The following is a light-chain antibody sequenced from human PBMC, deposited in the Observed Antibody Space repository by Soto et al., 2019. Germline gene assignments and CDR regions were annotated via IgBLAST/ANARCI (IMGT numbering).Light chain of an antibody. Sequence: QPVLTQPPSVSGAPGQRVTISCTGSSSNIGAGYDVHWYQQLPGTAPQLLMYGNSKRPSGVPDRFSGSKSGTAASLAITGLQAEDEADYYCQSYDSSLSVVFGGGTKLTVL. CDR1: SSNIGAGYD. V-gene: IGLV1-40*01. CDR3: QSYDSSLSVV. J-gene: IGLJ2*01. CDR2: GNS.